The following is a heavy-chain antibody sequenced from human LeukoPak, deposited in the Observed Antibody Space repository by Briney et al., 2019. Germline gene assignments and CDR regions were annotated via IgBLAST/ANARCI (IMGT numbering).Heavy chain of an antibody. J-gene: IGHJ4*02. CDR3: AKDLTYYYGSVPDY. D-gene: IGHD3-10*01. CDR2: IRYDGSNK. Sequence: GGSLRLSCAASGFTFSTYGMHWVRQAPGKGLEWVTFIRYDGSNKYYADSVKGRFTISRDNSKNTLYLQMSSLRAEDTAVYCCAKDLTYYYGSVPDYWGQGTLVTVSS. V-gene: IGHV3-30*02. CDR1: GFTFSTYG.